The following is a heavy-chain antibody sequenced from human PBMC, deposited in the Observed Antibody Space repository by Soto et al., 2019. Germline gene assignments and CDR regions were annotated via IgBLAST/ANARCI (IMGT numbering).Heavy chain of an antibody. CDR3: ARDLGLLWFGVPGWFDP. D-gene: IGHD3-10*01. Sequence: ASLKVSCKASGYTFTIYAMHWVRQAPGQRLEWMGWISAYNGNTNYAQKLQGRVTMTTDTSTSTAYMELRSLRSDDTAVYYCARDLGLLWFGVPGWFDPWGQGTLVTVSS. CDR1: GYTFTIYA. CDR2: ISAYNGNT. V-gene: IGHV1-18*01. J-gene: IGHJ5*02.